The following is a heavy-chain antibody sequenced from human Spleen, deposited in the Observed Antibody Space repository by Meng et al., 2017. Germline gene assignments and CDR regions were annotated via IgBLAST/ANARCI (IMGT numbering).Heavy chain of an antibody. CDR2: VSYVGSP. CDR3: VRLLSSESGNWFDP. V-gene: IGHV4-39*07. CDR1: GGSITSRSHY. Sequence: QLRRQDPGPGLVKPSETLSLTCTVSGGSITSRSHYWGWIRQPPGKGLEWIASVSYVGSPYYTPSLKSRVTISLDTSKNQFSLKLNSVTAADTAVYYCVRLLSSESGNWFDPWGQGTLVTVSS. D-gene: IGHD1-26*01. J-gene: IGHJ5*02.